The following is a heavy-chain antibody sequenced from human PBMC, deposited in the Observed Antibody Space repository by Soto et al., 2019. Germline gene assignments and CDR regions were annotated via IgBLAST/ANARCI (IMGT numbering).Heavy chain of an antibody. D-gene: IGHD4-17*01. CDR1: GFTFGDYA. Sequence: GGSLRLSCTASGFTFGDYAMSWFRQAPGKGLEWVGFIRSKAYGGTTEYAASVKGRFTISRDDSKSIAYLQMNSLKTEDTAVYYCTRARTTVTTGGVDWFDPWGQGTLVTVSS. V-gene: IGHV3-49*03. J-gene: IGHJ5*02. CDR3: TRARTTVTTGGVDWFDP. CDR2: IRSKAYGGTT.